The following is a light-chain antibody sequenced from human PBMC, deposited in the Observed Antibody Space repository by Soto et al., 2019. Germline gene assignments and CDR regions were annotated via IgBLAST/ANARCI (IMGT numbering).Light chain of an antibody. CDR2: LGS. J-gene: IGKJ4*01. CDR3: IQALQTPLT. Sequence: DIVMTQSPLSLPVTPGEPASISCRSSQSLLHSDGYNYLDWYLQKPGQSPQLLIYLGSTRASGVPDRFSGSGSGTDFTLKISRVEAEDVGVYYCIQALQTPLTVGGGTKVEIK. V-gene: IGKV2-28*01. CDR1: QSLLHSDGYNY.